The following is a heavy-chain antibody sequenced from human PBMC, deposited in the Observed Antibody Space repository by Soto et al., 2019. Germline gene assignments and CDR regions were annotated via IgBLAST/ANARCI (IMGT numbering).Heavy chain of an antibody. CDR2: VYHSGTT. V-gene: IGHV4-38-2*01. Sequence: PSETLSLTCAVSGYSINSDFYWGWIRQPPGKGLEWVGSVYHSGTTYYNPSLKSRLAISVDTSNNHFSLKLSSVTAADTAVYYCAKGYNTAVRYFTYWGQGNLVTVSS. CDR3: AKGYNTAVRYFTY. CDR1: GYSINSDFY. D-gene: IGHD2-15*01. J-gene: IGHJ4*02.